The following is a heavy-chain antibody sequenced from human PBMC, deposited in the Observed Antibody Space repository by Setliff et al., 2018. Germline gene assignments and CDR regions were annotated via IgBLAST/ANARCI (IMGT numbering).Heavy chain of an antibody. CDR2: INQDGDAQ. J-gene: IGHJ5*02. CDR1: GFTFSGYW. Sequence: GGSLRLSCAASGFTFSGYWMSWVRQAPGKGLEWVANINQDGDAQFYVDSVKGRVTISRDNAQKTLYLHMNNLRADDTAVFYCVPGRGSWGQGALVTVSS. V-gene: IGHV3-7*01. CDR3: VPGRGS. D-gene: IGHD6-25*01.